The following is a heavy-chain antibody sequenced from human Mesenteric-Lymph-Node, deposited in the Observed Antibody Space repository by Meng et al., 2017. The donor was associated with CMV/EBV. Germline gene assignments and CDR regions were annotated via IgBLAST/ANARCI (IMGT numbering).Heavy chain of an antibody. CDR3: ARVRYDSSAYGAFDI. CDR2: IYSGGKT. D-gene: IGHD3-22*01. J-gene: IGHJ3*02. Sequence: ESLKISCAASGFSFRSYWMHWVRQAPGKGLQWVSVIYSGGKTHYADSVKGRFTVSRDESKNTLYLQMISLRAEDTAVYYCARVRYDSSAYGAFDIWGQGTMVTVSS. CDR1: GFSFRSYW. V-gene: IGHV3-53*01.